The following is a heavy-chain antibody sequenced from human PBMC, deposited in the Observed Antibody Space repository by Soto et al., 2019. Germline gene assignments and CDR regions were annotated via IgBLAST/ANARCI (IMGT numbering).Heavy chain of an antibody. CDR1: GFTISGSA. Sequence: EVQLVESGGGLVQPGGSLKLSCAVSGFTISGSAMHWVRQASGKGLEWVGRIRSKSNSYATAYAASVKGRFTISRDDSKNTAYLQMNSLKTEDTAVYYCTGGYGDYVRDYWGQGTLVTVSS. CDR3: TGGYGDYVRDY. V-gene: IGHV3-73*01. J-gene: IGHJ4*02. CDR2: IRSKSNSYAT. D-gene: IGHD4-17*01.